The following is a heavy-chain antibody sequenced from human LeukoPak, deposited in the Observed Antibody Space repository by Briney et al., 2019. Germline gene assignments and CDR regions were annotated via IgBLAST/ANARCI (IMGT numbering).Heavy chain of an antibody. D-gene: IGHD1-26*01. Sequence: NPGGSLRLSCAASGFTFSDYYMSWIRQAPGKGLEWVSYISSSGSTIYYADSVKGRFTISRDNAKSSLYLQMNSLRDEDTAVYYCARDPYSGNYGDYYYYYMDVWGKGTTVTISS. CDR3: ARDPYSGNYGDYYYYYMDV. J-gene: IGHJ6*03. CDR2: ISSSGSTI. CDR1: GFTFSDYY. V-gene: IGHV3-11*04.